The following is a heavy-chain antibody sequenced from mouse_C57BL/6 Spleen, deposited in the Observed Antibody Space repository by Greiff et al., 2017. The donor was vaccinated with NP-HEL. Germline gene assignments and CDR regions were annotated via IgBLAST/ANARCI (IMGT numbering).Heavy chain of an antibody. D-gene: IGHD3-2*02. Sequence: QVQLQQPGAELVKPGASVKLSCKASGYTFTSYWMHWVKQRPGQGLEWIGMIHPNSGSTNYNEKFKSKATLTVDKSSSTAYMQLSSLTSEDSAVYYCARSIAQAILAWFAYWGQGTLVTVSA. J-gene: IGHJ3*01. CDR2: IHPNSGST. V-gene: IGHV1-64*01. CDR1: GYTFTSYW. CDR3: ARSIAQAILAWFAY.